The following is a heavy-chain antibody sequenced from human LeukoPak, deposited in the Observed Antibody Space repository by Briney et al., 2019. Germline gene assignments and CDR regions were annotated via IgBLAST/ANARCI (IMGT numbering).Heavy chain of an antibody. V-gene: IGHV4-34*01. CDR3: ARKGDIVATIAGMDV. CDR1: GGSFSGYY. D-gene: IGHD5-12*01. Sequence: SETLSLTCAIYGGSFSGYYWSWIHQPPGKGLEWIGEINHSGSTNYNPSLKSRVTISVDTSKNQFSLKLSSVTAADTAVYYCARKGDIVATIAGMDVWGQGTTVTVSS. CDR2: INHSGST. J-gene: IGHJ6*02.